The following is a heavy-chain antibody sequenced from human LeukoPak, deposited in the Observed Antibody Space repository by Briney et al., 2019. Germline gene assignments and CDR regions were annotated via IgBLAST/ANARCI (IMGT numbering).Heavy chain of an antibody. CDR3: AREVDGIAAARGVGYYFDY. CDR1: GFTFSSYS. V-gene: IGHV3-21*01. J-gene: IGHJ4*02. CDR2: ISSSSSYI. D-gene: IGHD6-13*01. Sequence: PGGSLRLSCAASGFTFSSYSMNWVRQAPGKGLEWVSSISSSSSYIYYADSVKGRFTISRDNAKNSLYLQMNSLRAEDTAVYYCAREVDGIAAARGVGYYFDYWGQGTLVTVSS.